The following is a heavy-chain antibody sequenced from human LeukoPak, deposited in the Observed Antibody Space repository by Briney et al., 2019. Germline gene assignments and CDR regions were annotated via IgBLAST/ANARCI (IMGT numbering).Heavy chain of an antibody. Sequence: GGSLRLSCAASGFTVSSNHMSWVRQAPGKGLEWVSMIYIDGNTYYADSVKGRFTISRDNSRTTLYLHMRSLRAEDTAVYYCARVARYSTAWHGVWDYWGQGTLVTVSS. CDR1: GFTVSSNH. J-gene: IGHJ4*02. D-gene: IGHD6-19*01. CDR2: IYIDGNT. V-gene: IGHV3-66*01. CDR3: ARVARYSTAWHGVWDY.